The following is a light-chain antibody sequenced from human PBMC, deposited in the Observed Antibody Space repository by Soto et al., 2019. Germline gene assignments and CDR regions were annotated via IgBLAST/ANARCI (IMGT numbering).Light chain of an antibody. CDR1: SSNIGNNY. CDR3: GTWDSSLSAGV. V-gene: IGLV1-51*01. J-gene: IGLJ2*01. Sequence: QSVLTQPPSVSAAPGQKVTISCSGSSSNIGNNYVSWYQQLPGTAPKLLIYDNNKRPSGIPDRFSGSKSGTSATLGITGLQTGDEADYYCGTWDSSLSAGVFGVGTKLPVL. CDR2: DNN.